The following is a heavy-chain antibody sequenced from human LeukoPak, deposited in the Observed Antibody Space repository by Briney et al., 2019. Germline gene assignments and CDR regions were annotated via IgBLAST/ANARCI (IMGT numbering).Heavy chain of an antibody. Sequence: ASVKVSCKASGYTFTSYAMHWVRQAPGQRLEWMGWINAGNGNTKYSQKFQGRVTITRGTSASTAYMELSSLRSEDTAVYYCARKYCSSTSCQTYYYYGMDVWGQGTTVTVSS. V-gene: IGHV1-3*01. CDR1: GYTFTSYA. D-gene: IGHD2-2*01. CDR2: INAGNGNT. J-gene: IGHJ6*02. CDR3: ARKYCSSTSCQTYYYYGMDV.